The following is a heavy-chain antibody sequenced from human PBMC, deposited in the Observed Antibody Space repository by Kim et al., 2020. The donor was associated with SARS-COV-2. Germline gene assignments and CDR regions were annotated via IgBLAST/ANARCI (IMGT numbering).Heavy chain of an antibody. CDR2: INNDGSDT. J-gene: IGHJ4*01. D-gene: IGHD3-16*01. CDR3: ARWGGSGGRFDC. Sequence: GGSLRLSCAASGFTFSGHGMHWFRQAPGKGLVWVSGINNDGSDTRYADYVKGRFTISRDNAKNTLYLQMKSLRAGDTAVFYCARWGGSGGRFDCWGQGT. V-gene: IGHV3-74*01. CDR1: GFTFSGHG.